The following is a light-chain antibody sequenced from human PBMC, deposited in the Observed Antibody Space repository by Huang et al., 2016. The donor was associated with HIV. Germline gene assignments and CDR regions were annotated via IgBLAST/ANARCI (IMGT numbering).Light chain of an antibody. Sequence: DIQMTQSPSTLSAAVGDRVTITCRCSQSVTIWFAWFQQKPGKAPKLLIYKAATLESGVPSRFSGSGSGTEFTLTIDSLQPDDVATYYCQQYSRSATFGQGTKLEIK. CDR1: QSVTIW. V-gene: IGKV1-5*03. CDR3: QQYSRSAT. J-gene: IGKJ2*01. CDR2: KAA.